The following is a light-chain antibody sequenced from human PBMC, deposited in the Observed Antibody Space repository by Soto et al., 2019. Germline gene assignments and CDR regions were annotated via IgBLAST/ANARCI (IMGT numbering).Light chain of an antibody. V-gene: IGLV2-14*01. CDR3: CSYTTSNTRQIV. Sequence: QSVQRQPATVSGSPGQSITISCTGTSSDVGGYNYVSWYQQHPGKAPKFMIYDVSNRPSGVSNRFSGSKSGNTASLTISGLQAEDEADYYCCSYTTSNTRQIVFGTGTKVTVL. CDR1: SSDVGGYNY. J-gene: IGLJ1*01. CDR2: DVS.